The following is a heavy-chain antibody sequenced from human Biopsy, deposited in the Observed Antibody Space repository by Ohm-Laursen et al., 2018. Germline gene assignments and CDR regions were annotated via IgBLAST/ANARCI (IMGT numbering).Heavy chain of an antibody. Sequence: GTLSLTCDVSGDSISIYYWSWIRQPPGKGLEWIGNFYYSGSTNYDPSLKSRITMSLDRSKSQVSLRMNSVTAADTAVYYCARARIKASGVLIPETYYFDSWGQGTLVTVSS. CDR3: ARARIKASGVLIPETYYFDS. J-gene: IGHJ4*02. CDR1: GDSISIYY. D-gene: IGHD3-3*01. CDR2: FYYSGST. V-gene: IGHV4-59*01.